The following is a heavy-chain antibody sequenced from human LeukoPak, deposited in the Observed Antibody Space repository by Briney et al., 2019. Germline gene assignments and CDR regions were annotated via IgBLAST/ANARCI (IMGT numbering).Heavy chain of an antibody. CDR2: INSDGSST. D-gene: IGHD4-11*01. Sequence: GGSLRLSCAASGFPFSSYWMHWVRQAPGKGLVWVSRINSDGSSTSYADSVKGRFTISRDNAKNTLYLQMNSLRAEDTAVYYCASWGYSKGYYMDVWGKGTTVTVSS. J-gene: IGHJ6*03. V-gene: IGHV3-74*01. CDR1: GFPFSSYW. CDR3: ASWGYSKGYYMDV.